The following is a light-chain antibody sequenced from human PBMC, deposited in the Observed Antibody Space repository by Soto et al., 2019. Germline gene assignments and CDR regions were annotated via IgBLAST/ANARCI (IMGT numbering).Light chain of an antibody. Sequence: QSALTQPASVSGSPGQSITISCTGTSSDVGDNNYVSWYQQHPGKAPKLMIFEVSYRPSGVSNRFSGSKSGNTASLTISGLQAEDEADYYCSSYTGSSINTVVFGGGTKLTVL. CDR1: SSDVGDNNY. CDR2: EVS. V-gene: IGLV2-14*01. CDR3: SSYTGSSINTVV. J-gene: IGLJ2*01.